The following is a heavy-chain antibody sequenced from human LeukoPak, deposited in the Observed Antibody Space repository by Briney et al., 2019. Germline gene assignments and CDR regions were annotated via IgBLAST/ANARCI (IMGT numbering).Heavy chain of an antibody. CDR2: IYTSGST. V-gene: IGHV4-4*07. J-gene: IGHJ6*03. CDR3: ARGLAYYDSSAYYYYYMDV. D-gene: IGHD3-22*01. Sequence: SETLSLTCTVSGGSISSYYWSWIRQPAGKGLEWIGRIYTSGSTNYNPSLKSRVTMSVDTSKNQFSLKLSSVTAADTAVYYCARGLAYYDSSAYYYYYMDVWGKGTTVTISS. CDR1: GGSISSYY.